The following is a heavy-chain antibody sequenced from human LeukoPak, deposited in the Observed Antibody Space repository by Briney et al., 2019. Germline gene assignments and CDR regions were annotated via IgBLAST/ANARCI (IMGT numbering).Heavy chain of an antibody. Sequence: GGSLRLSCAASGFIFSNYSMNWVRQAPEKGLEWVSSISSSSSYIYYADSVKGRFTISRDNAKNSLYLQMNSLRAEDTAVYYCARDLGIVVVTPPQYWGQGTLVTVSS. CDR1: GFIFSNYS. CDR2: ISSSSSYI. J-gene: IGHJ4*02. CDR3: ARDLGIVVVTPPQY. D-gene: IGHD2-21*02. V-gene: IGHV3-21*01.